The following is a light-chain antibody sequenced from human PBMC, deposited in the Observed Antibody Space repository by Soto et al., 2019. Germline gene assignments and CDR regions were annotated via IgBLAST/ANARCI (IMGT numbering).Light chain of an antibody. Sequence: EIVLTQSPCTLSLSPGERATLSCRASQSVSSSYLAWYQQKPGQAPRLLIYGASSRATGIPDRFSGSGSGTDFTLTISRLEPEDFAVYYCQDFDSPQWTFGQGTKVDIK. J-gene: IGKJ1*01. V-gene: IGKV3-20*01. CDR3: QDFDSPQWT. CDR1: QSVSSSY. CDR2: GAS.